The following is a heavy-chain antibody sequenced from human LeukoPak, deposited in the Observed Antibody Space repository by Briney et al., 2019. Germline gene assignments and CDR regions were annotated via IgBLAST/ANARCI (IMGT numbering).Heavy chain of an antibody. CDR3: ARRTSGAFAI. J-gene: IGHJ3*02. CDR2: ISSSGSDK. V-gene: IGHV3-48*03. Sequence: GGSLRLSCAASGFPFRDHEMNWVRQAPGKGLEWVSYISSSGSDKYYPDSVKGRFTISRDNAKNSLYLQMNSLRAEDTAVYYCARRTSGAFAIWGQGTKVTVSS. CDR1: GFPFRDHE.